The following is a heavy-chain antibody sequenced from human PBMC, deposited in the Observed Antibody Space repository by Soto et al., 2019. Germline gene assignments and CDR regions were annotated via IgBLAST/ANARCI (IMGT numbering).Heavy chain of an antibody. J-gene: IGHJ4*02. Sequence: VASVKVSCKASGGTFSSYAISWVRQAPGQGLEWMGGIIPIFGTANYAQKFQGRVTITADESTSTAYMELSSLRSEDTAVYYCARYDSSGYAHFDYWGQGTLVTVSS. V-gene: IGHV1-69*13. CDR3: ARYDSSGYAHFDY. CDR2: IIPIFGTA. D-gene: IGHD3-22*01. CDR1: GGTFSSYA.